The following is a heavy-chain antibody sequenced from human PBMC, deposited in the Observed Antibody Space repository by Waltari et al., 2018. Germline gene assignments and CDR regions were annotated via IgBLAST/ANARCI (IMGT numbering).Heavy chain of an antibody. D-gene: IGHD1-26*01. CDR2: ISYDGSNK. CDR1: GFTVSSNY. J-gene: IGHJ4*02. CDR3: AREGGES. V-gene: IGHV3-30*03. Sequence: VQLVESGGGLIQPGGSLRLSCAASGFTVSSNYMSWVRQAPGKGLEWVAGISYDGSNKYYADSVKGRFTISRDNAKNTLYLQMNSLRAEDTAVYYCAREGGESWGQGTLVTVSS.